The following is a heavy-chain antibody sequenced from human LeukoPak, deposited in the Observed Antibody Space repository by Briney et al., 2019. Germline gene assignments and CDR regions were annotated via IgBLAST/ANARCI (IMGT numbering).Heavy chain of an antibody. V-gene: IGHV3-30-3*01. D-gene: IGHD6-13*01. Sequence: HSGGSLRLSCAASGFTFSSYAMHWVRQAPGKGLEWVAVISYDGSNKYYADSVKGRFTISRDNSKNTLYLQMNSLRAEDTAVYYCARDSGIAGGFDIWGQGTMVTVSS. CDR2: ISYDGSNK. J-gene: IGHJ3*02. CDR1: GFTFSSYA. CDR3: ARDSGIAGGFDI.